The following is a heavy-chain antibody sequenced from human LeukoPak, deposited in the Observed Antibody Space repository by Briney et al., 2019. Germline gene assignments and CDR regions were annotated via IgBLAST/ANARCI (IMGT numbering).Heavy chain of an antibody. CDR1: GFTFDDYA. CDR3: AKDMSSSGCDRLDY. J-gene: IGHJ4*02. D-gene: IGHD5-12*01. CDR2: IDWDGGST. Sequence: GGSLRLSCAASGFTFDDYAMHWVRQAPGKGLEWVSLIDWDGGSTYYTDSVKGRFTISRDNSKNSLFLQMNSLRAEDTALYYCAKDMSSSGCDRLDYWGQGTLVTVSS. V-gene: IGHV3-43D*03.